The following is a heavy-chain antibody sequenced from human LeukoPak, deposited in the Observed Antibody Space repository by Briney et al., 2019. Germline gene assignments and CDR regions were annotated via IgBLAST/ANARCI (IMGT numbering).Heavy chain of an antibody. D-gene: IGHD3-16*01. J-gene: IGHJ4*02. CDR2: IYYSGRT. CDR3: ARGHDYVWGIHY. V-gene: IGHV4-59*01. Sequence: PSETLSLTCTVCGGSLSSYYWSWIRQPPGKGLEWMGYIYYSGRTNYNPSLKSRVTISVDTSKTQFSLKLSSVTAADTAVYYCARGHDYVWGIHYWGQGTLVTVSS. CDR1: GGSLSSYY.